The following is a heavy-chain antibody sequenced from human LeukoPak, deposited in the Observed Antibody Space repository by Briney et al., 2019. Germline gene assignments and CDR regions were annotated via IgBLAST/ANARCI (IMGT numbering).Heavy chain of an antibody. V-gene: IGHV1-8*01. CDR1: GYTFTSYD. J-gene: IGHJ4*02. CDR3: ARVGSGYYIDEYYFDY. CDR2: MNPNSGNT. Sequence: GASVKVSCKASGYTFTSYDINWVRQATGQGLEWMGWMNPNSGNTGYAQKFQGRVTMTRNTFISTAYMELSSLRSEDTAVYYCARVGSGYYIDEYYFDYWGQGTLVTVSS. D-gene: IGHD3-3*01.